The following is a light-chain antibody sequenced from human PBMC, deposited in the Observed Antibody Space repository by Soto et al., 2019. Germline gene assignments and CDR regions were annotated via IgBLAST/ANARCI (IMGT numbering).Light chain of an antibody. CDR1: QSVSSSY. CDR3: QQYGSSVT. Sequence: ETVLTQSPGTMSLSPCGRATLSCRASQSVSSSYLAWYQQKPGQAPRPLIYGASSRATGIPDRFSGSGSGTDFTLTISRLEPEDFAVYYCQQYGSSVTFGQGTLLEIK. CDR2: GAS. J-gene: IGKJ5*01. V-gene: IGKV3-20*01.